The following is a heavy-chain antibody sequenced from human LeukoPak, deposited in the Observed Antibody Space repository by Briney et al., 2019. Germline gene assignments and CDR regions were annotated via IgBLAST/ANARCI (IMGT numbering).Heavy chain of an antibody. D-gene: IGHD3-22*01. Sequence: SQTLSLTCTVSGGSISSGSYYWSWIRQPAGKGLEWIGRIYTSGSTNYNPSLRSRVTISVDTSKNQFSLKLSSVTAADTAVYYCARSSEGRYYYDSSGFSYYYYYMDVWGKGTTVTISS. CDR1: GGSISSGSYY. J-gene: IGHJ6*03. CDR2: IYTSGST. CDR3: ARSSEGRYYYDSSGFSYYYYYMDV. V-gene: IGHV4-61*02.